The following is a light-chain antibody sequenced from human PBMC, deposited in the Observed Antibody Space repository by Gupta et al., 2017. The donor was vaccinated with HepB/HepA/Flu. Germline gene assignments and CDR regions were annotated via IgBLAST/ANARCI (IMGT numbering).Light chain of an antibody. CDR2: RSN. Sequence: AWLTQPPSVSKDLRQTATLTCTGNSNNVGNQGAAWLQQLQGHPPKVLSYRSNNRPSGISERFAASRSGNTASLTITGLQPEDEADYYCSAWDSSLNGVVFGGGTKLTVL. J-gene: IGLJ2*01. CDR1: SNNVGNQG. CDR3: SAWDSSLNGVV. V-gene: IGLV10-54*04.